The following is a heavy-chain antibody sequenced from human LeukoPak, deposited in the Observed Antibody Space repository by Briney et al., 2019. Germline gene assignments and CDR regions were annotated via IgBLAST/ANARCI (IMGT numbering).Heavy chain of an antibody. J-gene: IGHJ3*02. CDR2: IYSSGST. CDR3: ARRYSGYGNAFHI. CDR1: GGSISSYY. D-gene: IGHD5-12*01. Sequence: KSSETLSLTCTVSGGSISSYYWSWVRHPPGKGLEWIGYIYSSGSTNYSPSLKSGVTISVDTTKNQFSLKLYSVTAADTAVYYCARRYSGYGNAFHIWGQGTMVTVSS. V-gene: IGHV4-59*08.